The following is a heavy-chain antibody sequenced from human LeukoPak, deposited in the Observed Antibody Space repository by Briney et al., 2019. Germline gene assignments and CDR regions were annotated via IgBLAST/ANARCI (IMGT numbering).Heavy chain of an antibody. Sequence: GGSLRPSCAASGFTFRTYWMTWVRQAPGKGLEWVANINEDGSETYYVDSVKGRFTTSRDNAKNSLYLQMNSLRDDDKAVYYCARDRKSHGFDPWGQGTLVTVSS. J-gene: IGHJ5*02. CDR2: INEDGSET. CDR3: ARDRKSHGFDP. CDR1: GFTFRTYW. V-gene: IGHV3-7*04.